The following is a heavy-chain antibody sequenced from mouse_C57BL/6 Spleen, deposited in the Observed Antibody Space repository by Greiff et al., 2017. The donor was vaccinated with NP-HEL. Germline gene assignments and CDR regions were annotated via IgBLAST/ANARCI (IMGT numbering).Heavy chain of an antibody. V-gene: IGHV1-62-2*01. CDR3: ARHNSPYYYGSSFFDY. D-gene: IGHD1-1*01. CDR1: GYTFTEYT. CDR2: FYPGSGSI. J-gene: IGHJ2*01. Sequence: VQLQQSGAELVKPGASVKLSCKASGYTFTEYTIHWVKQRSGQGLEWIGWFYPGSGSIKYNEKFKDKATLTADISSSTVYMELSRLTSEDSAVYFCARHNSPYYYGSSFFDYWGQGTTLTVSS.